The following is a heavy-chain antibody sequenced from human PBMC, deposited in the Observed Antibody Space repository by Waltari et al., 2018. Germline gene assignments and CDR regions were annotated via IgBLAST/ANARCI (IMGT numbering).Heavy chain of an antibody. CDR2: IRSKADGGTA. CDR3: STSYYDSSGYYY. D-gene: IGHD3-22*01. Sequence: EVQLVESGGDLVKPGGSLRISCVASGFTFSNAWMSWVRRAPGKGLEWIGRIRSKADGGTADYAAPVKGRFTISRDDSKNTLYLQMNSLNTEDTAVYYCSTSYYDSSGYYYWGQGTLVTVSS. J-gene: IGHJ4*02. V-gene: IGHV3-15*01. CDR1: GFTFSNAW.